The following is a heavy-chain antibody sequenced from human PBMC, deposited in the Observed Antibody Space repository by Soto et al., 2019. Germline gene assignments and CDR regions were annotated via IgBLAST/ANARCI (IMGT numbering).Heavy chain of an antibody. J-gene: IGHJ4*02. CDR3: TREPGYCSGGSCYVFDY. CDR2: IRSKAYGGTT. D-gene: IGHD2-15*01. V-gene: IGHV3-49*03. CDR1: GFTFGDYA. Sequence: GGSLRLSCTASGFTFGDYAMSWFRQAPGKGLEWVGFIRSKAYGGTTEYAASVKGRFTISRDDSKSIAYLQMNSLKTEDTAVYYCTREPGYCSGGSCYVFDYWGQGTLVTV.